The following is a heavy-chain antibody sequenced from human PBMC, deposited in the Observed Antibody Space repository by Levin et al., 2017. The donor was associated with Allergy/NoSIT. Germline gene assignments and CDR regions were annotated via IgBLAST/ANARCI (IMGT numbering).Heavy chain of an antibody. CDR3: GRVQTDAPDY. J-gene: IGHJ4*02. CDR1: GITISNHW. CDR2: IKYDGSEQ. Sequence: GGSLRLSCAASGITISNHWMNWVRQAPGKGLEYVANIKYDGSEQYYADSVKGRFTISRDNAKNSLYLQMDNLRDEDTALYYCGRVQTDAPDYWGQGTLVTVSS. V-gene: IGHV3-7*04.